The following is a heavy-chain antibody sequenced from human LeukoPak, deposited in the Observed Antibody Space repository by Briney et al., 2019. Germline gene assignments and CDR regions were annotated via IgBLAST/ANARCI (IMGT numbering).Heavy chain of an antibody. CDR2: IIPILGIA. Sequence: SVKVSCKASGGTFSSYAISWVRQAPGQGLEWMGRIIPILGIANYAQKFQGRVTITADKSTGTAYMELSSLRSEDTAVYYCARDGDGGNSHYWGQGTLVTVSS. V-gene: IGHV1-69*04. J-gene: IGHJ4*02. CDR1: GGTFSSYA. D-gene: IGHD4-23*01. CDR3: ARDGDGGNSHY.